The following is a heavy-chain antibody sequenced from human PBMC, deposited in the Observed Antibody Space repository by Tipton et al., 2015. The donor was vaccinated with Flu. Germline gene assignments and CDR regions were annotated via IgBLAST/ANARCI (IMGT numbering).Heavy chain of an antibody. J-gene: IGHJ4*02. CDR3: ARDLGIGWFYFDY. CDR2: IYQTGST. V-gene: IGHV4-38-2*02. CDR1: GYSISSGYY. Sequence: TLSLTCTVSGYSISSGYYWGWIRQPPGKGLEWIGSIYQTGSTYYNPSLKSRVTMSVDTSKNHFSLNLRSVTAADTAVYYCARDLGIGWFYFDYWGQGSLVIVSS. D-gene: IGHD6-19*01.